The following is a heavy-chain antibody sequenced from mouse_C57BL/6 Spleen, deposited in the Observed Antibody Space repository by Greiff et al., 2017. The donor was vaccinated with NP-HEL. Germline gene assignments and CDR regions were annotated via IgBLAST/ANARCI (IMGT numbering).Heavy chain of an antibody. J-gene: IGHJ3*01. CDR1: GYSITSGYY. CDR3: ARLRRWFAY. D-gene: IGHD2-12*01. CDR2: ISYDGSN. Sequence: EVQLQESGPGLVKPSQSLSLTCSVTGYSITSGYYWNWIRQFPGNKLEWMGYISYDGSNNYNPSLKNRISITRDTSKNQFFLKLNSVTTEDTATYYCARLRRWFAYWGQGTLVTVSA. V-gene: IGHV3-6*01.